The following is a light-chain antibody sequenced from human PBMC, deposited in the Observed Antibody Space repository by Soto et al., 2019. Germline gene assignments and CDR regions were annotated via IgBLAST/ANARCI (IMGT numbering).Light chain of an antibody. Sequence: TQSPGTLSLSPGERATLSCRASQSVTSSFLAWYQQKPGKAPKLLIYAASTLQSGVPSRFSGSGSGTDFTLTISCLQSEDFATYYCQQYYSYPHTFGQGTKVEIK. J-gene: IGKJ1*01. CDR2: AAS. CDR3: QQYYSYPHT. V-gene: IGKV1-8*01. CDR1: QSVTSSF.